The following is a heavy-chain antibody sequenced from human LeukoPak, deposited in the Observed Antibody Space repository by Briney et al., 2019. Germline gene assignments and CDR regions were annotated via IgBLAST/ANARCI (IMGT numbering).Heavy chain of an antibody. CDR1: GFTFSSYA. D-gene: IGHD3-3*01. CDR3: ARSPTYYDFWSGYYHPFDY. V-gene: IGHV3-30-3*01. Sequence: PGRSLRLSCAASGFTFSSYAMHWVRQAPGKGLEWVAVISYDGSSKYYADSVKGRFTISRDNSKNTLYLQMNSLRAEDTAVYYCARSPTYYDFWSGYYHPFDYWGQGTLVTVSS. CDR2: ISYDGSSK. J-gene: IGHJ4*02.